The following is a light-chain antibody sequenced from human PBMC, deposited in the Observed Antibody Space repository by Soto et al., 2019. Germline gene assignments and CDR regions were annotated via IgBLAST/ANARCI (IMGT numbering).Light chain of an antibody. CDR2: EVN. CDR3: ISHAGSSTL. Sequence: QSALTQPPSASGSPGQSVTISCTGTSSDVGGYNYVSWYQQHPGKAPKFVIYEVNKRPSGVPDRFSGSKSGNTASLTVSGLQAEDEADYYCISHAGSSTLFGGGTKATVL. J-gene: IGLJ2*01. CDR1: SSDVGGYNY. V-gene: IGLV2-8*01.